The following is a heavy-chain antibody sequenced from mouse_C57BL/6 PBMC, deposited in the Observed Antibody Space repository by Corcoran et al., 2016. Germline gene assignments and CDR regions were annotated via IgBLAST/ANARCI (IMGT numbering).Heavy chain of an antibody. CDR2: IYPGSGNT. CDR1: GYTFTDYY. V-gene: IGHV1-76*01. D-gene: IGHD2-3*01. Sequence: QVQLKQSGAKLVRPGASVKLSCKASGYTFTDYYINWVKQRPGQGLEWIARIYPGSGNTYYNEKFKGKATLTAEKSSSTAYMQLSSLTSEDSAVYFCARKGGYSPYWYFDVWGTGTTVTVSS. CDR3: ARKGGYSPYWYFDV. J-gene: IGHJ1*03.